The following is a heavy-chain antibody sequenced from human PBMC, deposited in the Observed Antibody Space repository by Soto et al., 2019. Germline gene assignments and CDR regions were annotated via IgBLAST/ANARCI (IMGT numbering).Heavy chain of an antibody. CDR3: ARDKDWAFDY. Sequence: GSLRLSCVISGFTFSSYSMVWVRQAPGKGLEWISYIFATSNTIYYADSVKGRFTVSRDNTQNSLFLLMSNLRVDDTAFYYCARDKDWAFDYWGQGTLVTV. CDR1: GFTFSSYS. CDR2: IFATSNTI. J-gene: IGHJ4*02. V-gene: IGHV3-48*04. D-gene: IGHD3-9*01.